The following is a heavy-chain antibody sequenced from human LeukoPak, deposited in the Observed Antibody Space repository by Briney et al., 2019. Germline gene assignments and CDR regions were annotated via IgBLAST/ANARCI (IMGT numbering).Heavy chain of an antibody. Sequence: ASVKVSCKASGYTFTTYYIYWVRQAPGQGLEWMGWINPNSGGTNFAQNFQGRVTMTRDRSISTAYMELSRLRYDDTAVYYCARDVQWLAHDYWGQGTLVTVSS. CDR1: GYTFTTYY. CDR2: INPNSGGT. CDR3: ARDVQWLAHDY. V-gene: IGHV1-2*02. D-gene: IGHD6-19*01. J-gene: IGHJ4*02.